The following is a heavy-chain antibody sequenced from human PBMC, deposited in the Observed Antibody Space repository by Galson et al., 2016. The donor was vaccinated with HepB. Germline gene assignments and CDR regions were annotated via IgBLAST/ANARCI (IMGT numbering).Heavy chain of an antibody. CDR1: GFTISNHW. Sequence: SLRLSCAASGFTISNHWMTWVRQAPGKGLEWVANIKQDGGEKYYVDSVKGRFTISRDNAKNTLYLQMNSLRAEDTAVYYCARASLHMVRGVSQWYFDLWGRGTLVTVSS. CDR3: ARASLHMVRGVSQWYFDL. V-gene: IGHV3-7*01. CDR2: IKQDGGEK. J-gene: IGHJ2*01. D-gene: IGHD3-10*01.